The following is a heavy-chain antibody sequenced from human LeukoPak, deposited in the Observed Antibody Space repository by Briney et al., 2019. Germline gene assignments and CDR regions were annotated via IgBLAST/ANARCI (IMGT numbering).Heavy chain of an antibody. Sequence: GGSLRLSCAASGFTFDDYTMHWVRQAPGKGLEWVSLISWDGGSTYYADSVKGRFTISRDNSKNSLYLQMNSLRTEDTALYYCAKGAGSGSYNDYWGQGTLVTVSS. J-gene: IGHJ4*02. V-gene: IGHV3-43*01. CDR3: AKGAGSGSYNDY. D-gene: IGHD1-26*01. CDR2: ISWDGGST. CDR1: GFTFDDYT.